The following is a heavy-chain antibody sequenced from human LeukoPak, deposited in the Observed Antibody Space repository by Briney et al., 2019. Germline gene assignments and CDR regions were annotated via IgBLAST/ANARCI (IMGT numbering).Heavy chain of an antibody. CDR3: ARDIDTAMVTGDI. Sequence: SVKVSCKASGGTFSSYAISWVRHAPGQGLESMGGMIPISGTANYAQKVHGRVTITSDESRTTAYMELSSLISADQAVYYCARDIDTAMVTGDIWGQGTMVTVSS. J-gene: IGHJ3*02. CDR1: GGTFSSYA. D-gene: IGHD5-18*01. CDR2: MIPISGTA. V-gene: IGHV1-69*13.